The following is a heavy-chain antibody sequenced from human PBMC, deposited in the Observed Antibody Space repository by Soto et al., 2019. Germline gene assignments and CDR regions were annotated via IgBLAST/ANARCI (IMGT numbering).Heavy chain of an antibody. CDR2: ISYDGSNK. CDR3: ARDAYCGGDCYLYYFDY. CDR1: GFIFSSYA. J-gene: IGHJ4*02. D-gene: IGHD2-21*02. V-gene: IGHV3-30-3*01. Sequence: GGSLRLSXAASGFIFSSYAMHWVRQAPGKGLEWVAVISYDGSNKYYADSVKGRFTISRDISKNTLYLQMNSLRADDTAVYNCARDAYCGGDCYLYYFDYWGQGTLVTVSS.